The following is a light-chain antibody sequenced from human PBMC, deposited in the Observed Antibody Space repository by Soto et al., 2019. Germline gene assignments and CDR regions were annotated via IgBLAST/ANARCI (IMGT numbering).Light chain of an antibody. CDR1: QSVLYSSNNKNY. CDR3: QQYYSTPIT. CDR2: WAS. J-gene: IGKJ5*01. Sequence: DIVMTQSPDSLAVSLGERATINCKSSQSVLYSSNNKNYLAWYQQKPGQPPKLLIYWASTRASGVPDRISGSGSGTDFTLTISSLQAEDVAVYYCQQYYSTPITFGQGTRLEMK. V-gene: IGKV4-1*01.